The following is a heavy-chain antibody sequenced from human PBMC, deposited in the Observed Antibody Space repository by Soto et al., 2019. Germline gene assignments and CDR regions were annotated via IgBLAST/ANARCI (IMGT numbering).Heavy chain of an antibody. CDR2: ISYDGSNK. CDR3: AKAIPRYSSSSSDYYYGMDV. J-gene: IGHJ6*02. CDR1: GFTLSSYG. Sequence: GGSLRLSCAASGFTLSSYGMHWVRRAPGKGLEWVAVISYDGSNKYYADSAKGRFTISRDNSKNTLYLQMNSLRAEDTAVYYCAKAIPRYSSSSSDYYYGMDVWGQGTTVTVSS. V-gene: IGHV3-30*18. D-gene: IGHD6-6*01.